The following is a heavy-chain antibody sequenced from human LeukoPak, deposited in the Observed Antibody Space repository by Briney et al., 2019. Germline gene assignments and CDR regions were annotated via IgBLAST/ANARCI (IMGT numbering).Heavy chain of an antibody. D-gene: IGHD2-2*01. CDR1: GYTLTELS. CDR3: ATALPAAETDFDY. J-gene: IGHJ4*02. V-gene: IGHV1-24*01. CDR2: FDPEDGET. Sequence: ASVKVSFTVSGYTLTELSMHWVRQAPGKGLGRMGGFDPEDGETIYAQKFQGRVTMTEDTSTDTAYMELSSLRSEDTAVYYCATALPAAETDFDYWGQGTLVTVSS.